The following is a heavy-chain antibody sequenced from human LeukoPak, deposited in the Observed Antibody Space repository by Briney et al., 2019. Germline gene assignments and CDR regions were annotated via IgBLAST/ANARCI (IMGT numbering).Heavy chain of an antibody. CDR1: GFTFSSYA. CDR2: ITGGGDTT. V-gene: IGHV3-23*01. D-gene: IGHD3-22*01. Sequence: QPGGSLRLSCAASGFTFSSYAMTWVRQAPGKGLEWVSAITGGGDTTYYADSVKGRFTISRDNSKNTLYLQMNNLSAEDTAVYYCAKVVRASISVIAVVEASFDYWVRGSLATVSS. CDR3: AKVVRASISVIAVVEASFDY. J-gene: IGHJ4*02.